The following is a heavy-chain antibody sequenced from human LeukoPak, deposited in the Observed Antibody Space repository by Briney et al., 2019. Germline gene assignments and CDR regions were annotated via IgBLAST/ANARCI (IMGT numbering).Heavy chain of an antibody. CDR1: GYTFTNYG. Sequence: GASVKVSCKASGYTFTNYGLSWVRQAPGQGLEWMGIINPSGGSTSYAQKFQGRVTMTRDTSTSTVYMELSSLRSEDTAVYYCARDRHWASEVTMVRGYYFDYWGQGTLVTVSS. CDR3: ARDRHWASEVTMVRGYYFDY. J-gene: IGHJ4*02. V-gene: IGHV1-46*01. CDR2: INPSGGST. D-gene: IGHD3-10*01.